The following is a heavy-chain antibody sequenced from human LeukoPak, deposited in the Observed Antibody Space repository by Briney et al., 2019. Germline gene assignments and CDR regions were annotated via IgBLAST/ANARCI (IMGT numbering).Heavy chain of an antibody. Sequence: GGSLRLSCAASGFTFSSYGIHWVRQAPGKGLEWVAFIRYDGSKKYYADSVKGGFTISRDNSKNTLYLQMNSLRAEDTAVYSCANSGWSPKAWGQGTLVTVSS. D-gene: IGHD6-19*01. CDR3: ANSGWSPKA. V-gene: IGHV3-30*02. J-gene: IGHJ5*02. CDR1: GFTFSSYG. CDR2: IRYDGSKK.